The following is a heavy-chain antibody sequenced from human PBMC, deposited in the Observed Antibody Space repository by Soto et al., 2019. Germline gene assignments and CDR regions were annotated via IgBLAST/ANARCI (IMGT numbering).Heavy chain of an antibody. CDR3: TILSSAAHDC. D-gene: IGHD6-19*01. Sequence: EVLLVESGGGLVQPGGSLKLSCAASGFVFKDSSIHWVRQASGKGLEWVGRIRDRAFSYATAYAASVKGRFTISRDDSTNTGYLQMNSLKTEHTAIYYSTILSSAAHDCWGRGTLVTFSS. CDR2: IRDRAFSYAT. J-gene: IGHJ4*02. V-gene: IGHV3-73*01. CDR1: GFVFKDSS.